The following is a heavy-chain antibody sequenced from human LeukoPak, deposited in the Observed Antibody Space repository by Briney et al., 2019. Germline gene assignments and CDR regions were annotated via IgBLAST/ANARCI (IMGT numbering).Heavy chain of an antibody. CDR1: GGPISSYY. V-gene: IGHV4-4*07. J-gene: IGHJ3*02. CDR2: IYTSGST. CDR3: ARDSGPDIVVVPAASTDAFDI. Sequence: SETLSLTCTVSGGPISSYYWSWIRQPAGKGLEWIGRIYTSGSTNYNPSLKSRVTMSVDTSKNQFSLKLSSVTAADTAVYYCARDSGPDIVVVPAASTDAFDIWGQGTMVTVSS. D-gene: IGHD2-2*01.